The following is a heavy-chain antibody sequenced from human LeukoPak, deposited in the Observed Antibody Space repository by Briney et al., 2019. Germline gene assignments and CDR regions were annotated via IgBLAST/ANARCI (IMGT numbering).Heavy chain of an antibody. CDR3: AKDRIAAAGTNYYYYYMDV. J-gene: IGHJ6*03. CDR1: GFIFDDYA. V-gene: IGHV3-43*02. Sequence: GGSLRLSCAASGFIFDDYAMHWVRQAPEKGLECVSLISGDGGSTYYADSVKSRFTISRDNSKNSLYLQMNSLRTEDTALYYCAKDRIAAAGTNYYYYYMDVWGKGTTVTVSS. CDR2: ISGDGGST. D-gene: IGHD6-13*01.